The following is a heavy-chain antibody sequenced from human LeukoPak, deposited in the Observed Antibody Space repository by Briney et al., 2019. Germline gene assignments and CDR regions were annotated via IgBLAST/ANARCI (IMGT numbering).Heavy chain of an antibody. Sequence: SDTLSLTCTVSGGSISSYYWSWIRQPPGKGLEWIGYIYYSGSTNYNPSLKSRVTISVDTSKNQFSLKLSSVTAADTAVYYCARLDYYGSGSYWDSVGDVLDPWGQGTLVTVSS. D-gene: IGHD3-10*01. CDR2: IYYSGST. CDR3: ARLDYYGSGSYWDSVGDVLDP. CDR1: GGSISSYY. V-gene: IGHV4-59*07. J-gene: IGHJ5*02.